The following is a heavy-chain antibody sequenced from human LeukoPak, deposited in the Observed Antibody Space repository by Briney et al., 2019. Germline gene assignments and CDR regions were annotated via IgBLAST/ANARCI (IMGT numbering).Heavy chain of an antibody. J-gene: IGHJ4*02. CDR3: EVIDSAAQA. D-gene: IGHD2-21*01. Sequence: PGGSLRLSCAASGFTVSSYAMSWVRQAPGKGLEWVSAVSGSGGSTYYADSVKGRFTISRDNSKNTLYLQMNSLRAEDTAVYYCEVIDSAAQAWGQGTLVTVSS. CDR1: GFTVSSYA. V-gene: IGHV3-23*01. CDR2: VSGSGGST.